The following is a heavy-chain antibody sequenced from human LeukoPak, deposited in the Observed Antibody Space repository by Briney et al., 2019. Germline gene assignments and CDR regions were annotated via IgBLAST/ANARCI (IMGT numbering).Heavy chain of an antibody. Sequence: SETLSLTCTVSGGSISSYYWSWIRQPPGKGLEWIGYIYYSGSTNYNPSLKSRVTISVDTSKNQFSLKLSSVTAADTAVYYCARGRRYFDYWGQGTLVTVSS. CDR3: ARGRRYFDY. V-gene: IGHV4-59*01. J-gene: IGHJ4*02. CDR2: IYYSGST. CDR1: GGSISSYY.